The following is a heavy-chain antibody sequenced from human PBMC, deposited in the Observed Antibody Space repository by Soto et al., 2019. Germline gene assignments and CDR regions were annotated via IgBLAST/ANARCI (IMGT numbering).Heavy chain of an antibody. CDR1: GYSISSGYY. CDR3: ARGLVGAIATTWFDP. V-gene: IGHV4-38-2*01. J-gene: IGHJ5*02. Sequence: SETLSLTCAVSGYSISSGYYWGLIRQPPGKGLEWIGSIYHSGSTYYNPSLKSRVTISVDTSKNQFSLKLSSVTAADTAVYYCARGLVGAIATTWFDPWGQGTLVTVSS. CDR2: IYHSGST. D-gene: IGHD1-26*01.